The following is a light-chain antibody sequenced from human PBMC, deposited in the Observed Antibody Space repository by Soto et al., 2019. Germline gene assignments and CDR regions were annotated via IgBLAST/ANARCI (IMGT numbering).Light chain of an antibody. J-gene: IGLJ3*02. CDR1: TGPVTSVRY. CDR3: LLSYSGAMV. CDR2: DTD. Sequence: QAVVTQEPSLTVSTGGTVTLTCDSSTGPVTSVRYPYWFQQQPGQAPRTLIYDTDNRHSWTPARFSGSLLGGKAALTLSGAQPEDEADYYCLLSYSGAMVFCGGTKLTVL. V-gene: IGLV7-46*01.